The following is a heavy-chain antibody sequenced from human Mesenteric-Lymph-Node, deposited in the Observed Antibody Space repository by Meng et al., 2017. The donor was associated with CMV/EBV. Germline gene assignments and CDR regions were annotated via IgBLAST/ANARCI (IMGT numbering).Heavy chain of an antibody. Sequence: SETLSLTCTVSGGSISSGSYYCGWIRQPPGKGLEWIGNIYYSGSTYYHPSLKSRVTISLDMSKNQFSLKLSSVTAADTAVYYCARDPKGGIDYWGQGTLVTVSS. V-gene: IGHV4-39*07. D-gene: IGHD3-16*01. CDR3: ARDPKGGIDY. CDR1: GGSISSGSYY. J-gene: IGHJ4*02. CDR2: IYYSGST.